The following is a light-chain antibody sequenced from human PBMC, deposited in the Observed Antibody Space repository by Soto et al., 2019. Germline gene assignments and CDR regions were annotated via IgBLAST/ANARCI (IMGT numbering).Light chain of an antibody. J-gene: IGKJ1*01. Sequence: DIQMTQSPSAMSAAVGDRVTITCRASQDIGYHLGWFQQKPGKAPKRLIYSASSLDSGVPSRFSATGSGTEFTFTISSLQPEDFATYYCQLHTTYPRPFGQGTKV. V-gene: IGKV1-17*03. CDR2: SAS. CDR1: QDIGYH. CDR3: QLHTTYPRP.